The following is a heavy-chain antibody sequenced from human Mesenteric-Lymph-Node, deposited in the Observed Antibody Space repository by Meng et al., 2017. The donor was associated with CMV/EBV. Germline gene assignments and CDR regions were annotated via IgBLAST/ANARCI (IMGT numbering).Heavy chain of an antibody. D-gene: IGHD2-2*01. Sequence: ASVKVSCKASGYTFTGHFIHWVRQAPGQGLEWMGWINPHSGGTKYSQKFQGRVTMTRDTSISTAYMELSRLTSDDTAVYYCARACSSTTCRAPSPDDWGQGTPVTVSS. J-gene: IGHJ4*02. CDR1: GYTFTGHF. CDR2: INPHSGGT. CDR3: ARACSSTTCRAPSPDD. V-gene: IGHV1-2*02.